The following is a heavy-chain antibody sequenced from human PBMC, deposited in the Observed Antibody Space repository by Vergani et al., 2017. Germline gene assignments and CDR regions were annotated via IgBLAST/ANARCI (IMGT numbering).Heavy chain of an antibody. D-gene: IGHD6-19*01. CDR2: IGSSGPYI. CDR1: GFTFSDFS. V-gene: IGHV3-21*06. Sequence: EVQLVESGGGLVKPGGSLRLSCAASGFTFSDFSMSWVRQAPGKGLEWVAFIGSSGPYINYADSVKGRFIISRDNTNNSLFLQLRSLRAEDAAVYYCAKVGRSEVAGTFGAFDIWGQGTMVTVSS. J-gene: IGHJ3*02. CDR3: AKVGRSEVAGTFGAFDI.